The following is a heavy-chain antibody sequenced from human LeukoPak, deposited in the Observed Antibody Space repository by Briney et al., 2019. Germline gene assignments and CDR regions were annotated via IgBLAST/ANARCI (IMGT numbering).Heavy chain of an antibody. CDR1: GGSISSGGYY. CDR2: IYYSGST. V-gene: IGHV4-31*03. CDR3: ARCIAAPYGMDV. D-gene: IGHD6-6*01. J-gene: IGHJ6*02. Sequence: SQTLSLTCTVSGGSISSGGYYWSWIRQHPGKGLEWIGYIYYSGSTYYNPSLKSRVTISVDTSKNQFSLKLSSVTAADTAVYYCARCIAAPYGMDVWGQGTTVTVSS.